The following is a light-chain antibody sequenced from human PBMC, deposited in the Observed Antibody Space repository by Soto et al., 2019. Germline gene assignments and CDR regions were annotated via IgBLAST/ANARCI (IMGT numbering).Light chain of an antibody. J-gene: IGLJ2*01. CDR2: EAN. V-gene: IGLV2-23*02. CDR3: CSFAGGAPFV. Sequence: QSVLTQPASVSGSHRQSSTISCTGTSNDIGGYNLVSWYQQHPGKAPKLIIFEANKRTSGVSDRYSGSRSGKTASLTISALQDEDEADYSLCSFAGGAPFVFGVGTKLTV. CDR1: SNDIGGYNL.